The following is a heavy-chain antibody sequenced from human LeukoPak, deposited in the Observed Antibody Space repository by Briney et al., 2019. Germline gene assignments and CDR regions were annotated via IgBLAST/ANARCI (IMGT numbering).Heavy chain of an antibody. CDR3: ARVITMVRGGLGY. CDR2: ISAYNGNT. CDR1: GYTFTSYG. J-gene: IGHJ4*02. D-gene: IGHD3-10*01. V-gene: IGHV1-18*01. Sequence: ASVKVSFKASGYTFTSYGISWVRQAPGQGLERMGWISAYNGNTNYAQKLQGRVTMTTDTSTSTAYMELSSLRSEDTAVYYCARVITMVRGGLGYWGQGTLVTVSS.